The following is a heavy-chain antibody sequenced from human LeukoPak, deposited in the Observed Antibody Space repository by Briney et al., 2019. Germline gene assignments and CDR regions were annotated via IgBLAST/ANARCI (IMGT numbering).Heavy chain of an antibody. CDR1: GFTFSSYS. CDR3: AREVVYGDYPDY. V-gene: IGHV3-21*01. CDR2: ISSSSSSYI. D-gene: IGHD4-17*01. J-gene: IGHJ4*02. Sequence: GGSLRLSCAASGFTFSSYSMNWVRQAPGKGLEGVSSISSSSSSYIYYADSGKGRFTISRDNAQNSLYLQMNSLRAEDTAVYYCAREVVYGDYPDYWGQGTPVTVSS.